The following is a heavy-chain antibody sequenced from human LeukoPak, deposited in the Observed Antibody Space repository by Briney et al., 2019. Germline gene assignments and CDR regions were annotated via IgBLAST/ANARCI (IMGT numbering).Heavy chain of an antibody. CDR1: GGSFSGYY. Sequence: PSETLSLTCAVYGGSFSGYYWSWIRQPPGKGLEWIGEINHSGSTNYNPSLKSRVTISVDTSKNQFSLKLSSVTAADTAVYYCARAPQDSWFDLWGQGTLVTVSS. CDR3: ARAPQDSWFDL. J-gene: IGHJ5*02. CDR2: INHSGST. V-gene: IGHV4-34*01. D-gene: IGHD3/OR15-3a*01.